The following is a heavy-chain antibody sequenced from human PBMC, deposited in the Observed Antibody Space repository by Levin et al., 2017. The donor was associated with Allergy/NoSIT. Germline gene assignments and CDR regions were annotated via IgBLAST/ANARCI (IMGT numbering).Heavy chain of an antibody. J-gene: IGHJ4*02. CDR2: INPTGGST. D-gene: IGHD5-24*01. CDR3: ARDGRDGYNSHFDY. Sequence: GESLKISCKASGYTFTSYYIHWVRQAPGQGLEWMGVINPTGGSTDYAQKFQGRVTMTRDTSTSTVYMEVSSLRSEDTAVYYCARDGRDGYNSHFDYWGQGTLVTVSS. V-gene: IGHV1-46*01. CDR1: GYTFTSYY.